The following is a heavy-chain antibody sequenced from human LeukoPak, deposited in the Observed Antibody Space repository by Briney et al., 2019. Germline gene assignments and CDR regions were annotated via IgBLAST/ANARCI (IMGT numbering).Heavy chain of an antibody. V-gene: IGHV1-69*01. Sequence: SVMVSCKASGGTFSSYAISWVRQAPGQGLEWMGGIIPIFGTANYAQKFQGRVTITADESTSTAYMELSSLRSEDTAVYYCARAGYCSGGSCYPTGASDRWFDPWGQGTLVTVSS. CDR1: GGTFSSYA. CDR2: IIPIFGTA. CDR3: ARAGYCSGGSCYPTGASDRWFDP. J-gene: IGHJ5*02. D-gene: IGHD2-15*01.